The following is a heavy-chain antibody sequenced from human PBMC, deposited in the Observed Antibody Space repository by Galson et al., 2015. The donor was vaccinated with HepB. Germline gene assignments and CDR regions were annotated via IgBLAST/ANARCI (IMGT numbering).Heavy chain of an antibody. CDR2: ISSSGSTI. D-gene: IGHD2-2*01. CDR1: GFTFSSYE. CDR3: ARGGPEGGYCSSTSCSPIAAAGEDFDY. Sequence: SLRLSCAASGFTFSSYEMNWVRQAPGKGLEWVSYISSSGSTIYYADSVKGRFTISRDNAKNSLYLQMNSLRAEDTAVYYCARGGPEGGYCSSTSCSPIAAAGEDFDYWGQGTLVTVSS. J-gene: IGHJ4*02. V-gene: IGHV3-48*03.